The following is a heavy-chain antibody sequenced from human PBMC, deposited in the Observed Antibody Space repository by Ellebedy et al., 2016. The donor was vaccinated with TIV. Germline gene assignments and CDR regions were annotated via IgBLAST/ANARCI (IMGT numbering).Heavy chain of an antibody. CDR1: GFAFNTYW. V-gene: IGHV3-7*04. D-gene: IGHD6-6*01. CDR2: IKQDGSEK. Sequence: PGGSLRLSCAASGFAFNTYWMTWVRQAPGKGLAWVANIKQDGSEKYYVDSVKGRFTISRDNAKNSLYLQMNTLRAEDTAVYYCARGHSTSSMYYYYGMDVWGQGTTVIVSS. CDR3: ARGHSTSSMYYYYGMDV. J-gene: IGHJ6*02.